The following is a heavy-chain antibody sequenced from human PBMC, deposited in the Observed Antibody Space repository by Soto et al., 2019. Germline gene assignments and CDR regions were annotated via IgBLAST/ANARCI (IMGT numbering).Heavy chain of an antibody. J-gene: IGHJ6*02. Sequence: GGSLRLSCAASGFTFSSYGMHWVRQAPGKGLEWVAVIWYDGSNKYYADSVKGRFTISRDNSKNTLYLQMNSLRAEDTAVYYCARDIAQVFSMIVVDYYYGMDVWGQGTTVTVSS. CDR2: IWYDGSNK. CDR3: ARDIAQVFSMIVVDYYYGMDV. D-gene: IGHD3-22*01. V-gene: IGHV3-33*01. CDR1: GFTFSSYG.